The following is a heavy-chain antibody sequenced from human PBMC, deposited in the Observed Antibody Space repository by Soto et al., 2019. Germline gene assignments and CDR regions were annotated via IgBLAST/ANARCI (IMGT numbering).Heavy chain of an antibody. CDR3: ARKVPYYYDSSGQRDAFDI. CDR2: IIPIFGTA. J-gene: IGHJ3*02. D-gene: IGHD3-22*01. V-gene: IGHV1-69*06. Sequence: SVKVSCKASGGTFSSYAISWVRQAPGQGLEWMGGIIPIFGTANYAQKFQGRVTITADKSTSTAYMELSGLRSEDTAVYYRARKVPYYYDSSGQRDAFDIWGQGTMVTVSS. CDR1: GGTFSSYA.